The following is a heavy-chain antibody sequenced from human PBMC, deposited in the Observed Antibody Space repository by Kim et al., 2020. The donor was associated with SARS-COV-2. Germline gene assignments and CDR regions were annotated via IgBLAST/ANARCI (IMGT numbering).Heavy chain of an antibody. CDR1: GGSINNVY. CDR3: AQRDYTSSGLILEY. V-gene: IGHV4-4*07. D-gene: IGHD3-22*01. J-gene: IGHJ4*02. Sequence: SETLSLTCTVSGGSINNVYWCWIRQPAGKGLEWIGRIYASGSTNYNPSLKSRVTMSVDTSKKQVSLNLRSVTAADTAVYYCAQRDYTSSGLILEYWGQGILVTVSS. CDR2: IYASGST.